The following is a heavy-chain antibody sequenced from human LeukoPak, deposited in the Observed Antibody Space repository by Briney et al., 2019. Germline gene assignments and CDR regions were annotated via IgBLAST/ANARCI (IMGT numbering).Heavy chain of an antibody. Sequence: PGRSLRLSCAASGFTFSSYAMHWVRQAPGKGLEWVAVISYDGSNKYYADSVKGRFTISRDNSKNTLYLQMNSLRAEDTAVYYCARVEREVLLWFGELGYWGQGTLVTVSS. D-gene: IGHD3-10*01. CDR2: ISYDGSNK. J-gene: IGHJ4*02. CDR1: GFTFSSYA. V-gene: IGHV3-30-3*01. CDR3: ARVEREVLLWFGELGY.